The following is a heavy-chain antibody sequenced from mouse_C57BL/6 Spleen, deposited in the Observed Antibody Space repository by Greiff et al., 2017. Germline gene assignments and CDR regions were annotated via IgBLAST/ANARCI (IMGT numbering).Heavy chain of an antibody. J-gene: IGHJ3*01. CDR3: ARSEGYYSNSFAY. CDR2: IDPSDSYT. V-gene: IGHV1-69*01. Sequence: VQLQQPGAELVMPGASVKLSCKASGYTFTSYWMHWVKQRPGQGLEWIGEIDPSDSYTNYNQKFKGKSTLTVDKSSSTAYMQLSSLTSEDSAVYYCARSEGYYSNSFAYWGQGTLVTVSA. CDR1: GYTFTSYW. D-gene: IGHD2-5*01.